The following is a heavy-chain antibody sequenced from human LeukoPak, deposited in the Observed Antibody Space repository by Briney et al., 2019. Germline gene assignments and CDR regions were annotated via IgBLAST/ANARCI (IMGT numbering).Heavy chain of an antibody. J-gene: IGHJ4*02. D-gene: IGHD6-19*01. Sequence: SETLSLTCTVSGGSISSDSYYWSWNRQPAGIELEWIGGIHHSGNTNYNPSLKSRVTISLDTSKNQFSLKLSSVTAADTAVYYCAGAKVCEKSGWDYWGQGTLVTVSS. CDR3: AGAKVCEKSGWDY. CDR1: GGSISSDSYY. V-gene: IGHV4-61*02. CDR2: IHHSGNT.